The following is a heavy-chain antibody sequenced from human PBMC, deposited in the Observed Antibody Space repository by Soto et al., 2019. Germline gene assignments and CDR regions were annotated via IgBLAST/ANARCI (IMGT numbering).Heavy chain of an antibody. CDR1: GFTFSRHT. CDR2: ISDDGSNT. V-gene: IGHV3-30-3*01. Sequence: QVQLVESGGGVVQPGRSLRLSCAASGFTFSRHTMDWVRQAPGKGLEWVAAISDDGSNTYYADSVKGRFTISRDNSKXXXXXXXXXXXXXXXXXXXXXXXXXXXXXXXXXXXPYYFDDWGQGTLVTVSS. J-gene: IGHJ4*02. CDR3: XXXXXXXXXXXXXXXPYYFDD.